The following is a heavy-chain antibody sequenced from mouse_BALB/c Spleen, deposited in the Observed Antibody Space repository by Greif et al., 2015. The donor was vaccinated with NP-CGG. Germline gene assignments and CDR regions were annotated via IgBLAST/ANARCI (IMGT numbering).Heavy chain of an antibody. D-gene: IGHD2-3*01. Sequence: LVESGAELVRPGTSVKISCKASGYTFTNYWLGWVKQRPGHGLEWIGDIYPGGGYTNYNEKFKGKATLTADTSSSTAYMQLSSLTSEDSAVYFCARSNDGYPDYWGQGTTLTVSS. CDR2: IYPGGGYT. CDR3: ARSNDGYPDY. J-gene: IGHJ2*01. V-gene: IGHV1-63*02. CDR1: GYTFTNYW.